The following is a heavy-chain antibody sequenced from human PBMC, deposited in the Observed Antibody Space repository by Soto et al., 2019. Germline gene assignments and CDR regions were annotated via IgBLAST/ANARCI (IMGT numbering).Heavy chain of an antibody. CDR2: INPSGGST. CDR1: GYTFTSYY. J-gene: IGHJ6*02. V-gene: IGHV1-46*01. Sequence: GASVKVSCKASGYTFTSYYMHWVRQAPGQGLEWMGIINPSGGSTSYAQKFQGRVTMTTDRSTSTVYMELRSLRSEDTAVFYCAMSNRPRANRSTWYSPFTSNHYGMDVWGQGTMVTVSS. CDR3: AMSNRPRANRSTWYSPFTSNHYGMDV. D-gene: IGHD6-13*01.